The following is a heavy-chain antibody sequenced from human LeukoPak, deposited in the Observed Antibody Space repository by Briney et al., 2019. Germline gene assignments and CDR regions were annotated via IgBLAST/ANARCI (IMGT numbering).Heavy chain of an antibody. J-gene: IGHJ6*02. V-gene: IGHV5-51*01. CDR3: ARVVPAETYYYYGMDV. CDR1: GYSFTSYW. D-gene: IGHD2-2*01. Sequence: GESLKISCKGSGYSFTSYWIGWVRQMPGKGLEWMGIIYPGDSDTRYSPSFQGQVTISADKSISTAYLQWSSLKASDTAMYYCARVVPAETYYYYGMDVWGQGTTVTVSS. CDR2: IYPGDSDT.